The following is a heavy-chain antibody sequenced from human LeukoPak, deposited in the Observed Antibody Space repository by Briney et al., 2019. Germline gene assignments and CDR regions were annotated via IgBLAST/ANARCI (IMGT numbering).Heavy chain of an antibody. CDR2: VNPTADNR. V-gene: IGHV1-46*01. CDR1: GFTFTAYW. Sequence: ASVKVSCKASGFTFTAYWMHWVRQAPGQGLEWMGVVNPTADNRVYAQKFQGRVTMTRDTSTSTAYMELSSLRSEDTAVYFCARGPMVRGVIIPLYWGQGTLVTVSS. J-gene: IGHJ4*02. CDR3: ARGPMVRGVIIPLY. D-gene: IGHD3-10*01.